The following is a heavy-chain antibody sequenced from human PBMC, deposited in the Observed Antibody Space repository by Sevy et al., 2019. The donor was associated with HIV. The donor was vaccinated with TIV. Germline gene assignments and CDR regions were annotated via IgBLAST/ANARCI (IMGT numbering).Heavy chain of an antibody. V-gene: IGHV4-59*08. CDR3: AGENAWGRGYS. Sequence: SETLSLTCTVSGGSITSLYWNWIRQPPGKGLEWIANIYYNGHINYNPSLKSRVTFSLDTSNNQFSLRLSSGTAAGTAMYYCAGENAWGRGYSWGQGTLVTVSS. CDR1: GGSITSLY. D-gene: IGHD1-26*01. CDR2: IYYNGHI. J-gene: IGHJ4*02.